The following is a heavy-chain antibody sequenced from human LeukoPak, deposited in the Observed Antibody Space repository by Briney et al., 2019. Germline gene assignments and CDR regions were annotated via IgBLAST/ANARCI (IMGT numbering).Heavy chain of an antibody. D-gene: IGHD3-22*01. Sequence: GGSLRLSCAASGFTFSNYWMHWVRQAPGKGLVWVSRINSDGSSTSYADSVKGRFTISRDNAKNTLYLQMNSLRAEDTAVYYCARVSSGNYFGYYYYYMDVWGKGTTVTVSS. CDR2: INSDGSST. J-gene: IGHJ6*03. CDR3: ARVSSGNYFGYYYYYMDV. CDR1: GFTFSNYW. V-gene: IGHV3-74*01.